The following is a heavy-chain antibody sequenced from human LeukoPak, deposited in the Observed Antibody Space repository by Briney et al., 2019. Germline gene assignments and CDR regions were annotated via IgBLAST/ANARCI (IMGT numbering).Heavy chain of an antibody. D-gene: IGHD3-3*01. CDR2: IYYSGST. CDR1: GGSISSYY. V-gene: IGHV4-59*01. Sequence: SETLSLTCTVSGGSISSYYWSWIRQPPGKGLEWIGYIYYSGSTNYNPSLKSRVTISVDTSKNQFFLKLSSVTAADTAVYYCARDYYDFWSGFYYFDYWGQGTLVTVSS. J-gene: IGHJ4*02. CDR3: ARDYYDFWSGFYYFDY.